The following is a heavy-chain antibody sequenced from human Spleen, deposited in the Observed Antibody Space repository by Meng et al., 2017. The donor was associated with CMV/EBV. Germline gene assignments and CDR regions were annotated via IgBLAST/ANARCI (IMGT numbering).Heavy chain of an antibody. Sequence: GGSLRLSCAASGFTFSSYSMNWVHQAPGKGLEWVSSISSSSSHIYYADSVKGRFTISRDNAKNSLYLQMNSLRAEDTAVYYCARVWDTAMGHGMDVWGQGTTVTVSS. CDR1: GFTFSSYS. CDR2: ISSSSSHI. V-gene: IGHV3-21*01. J-gene: IGHJ6*02. CDR3: ARVWDTAMGHGMDV. D-gene: IGHD5-18*01.